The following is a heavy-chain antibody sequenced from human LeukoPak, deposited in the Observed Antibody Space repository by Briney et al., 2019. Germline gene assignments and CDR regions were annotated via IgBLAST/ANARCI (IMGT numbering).Heavy chain of an antibody. D-gene: IGHD3-10*01. CDR1: GFTFSSYW. J-gene: IGHJ5*02. V-gene: IGHV3-74*01. Sequence: SGGSLRLSCAASGFTFSSYWMHWVRQAPGKGLVWVSRINSDGSSTSYADSVKGRFAISRDNSKNTLYLQMNSLRAEDTAVYYCAREFAPGWFDPWGQGTLVTVSS. CDR2: INSDGSST. CDR3: AREFAPGWFDP.